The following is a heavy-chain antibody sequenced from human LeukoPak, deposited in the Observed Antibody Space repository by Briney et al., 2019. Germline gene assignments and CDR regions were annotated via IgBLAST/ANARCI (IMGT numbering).Heavy chain of an antibody. CDR3: AKGAWLRFGPYYYMDV. CDR2: INPNSGGT. CDR1: GYTFTSYG. Sequence: GASVKVSCKASGYTFTSYGISWVRQAPGQGLEWMGWINPNSGGTNYAQKFQERVTITRDMSTSTAYMELSSLRSEDTAVYYCAKGAWLRFGPYYYMDVWGKGTTVTISS. J-gene: IGHJ6*03. D-gene: IGHD5-12*01. V-gene: IGHV1-8*03.